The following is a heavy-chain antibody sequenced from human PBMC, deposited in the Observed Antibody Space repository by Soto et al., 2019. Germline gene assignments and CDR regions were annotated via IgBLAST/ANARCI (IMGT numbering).Heavy chain of an antibody. CDR1: GFTFSSYA. J-gene: IGHJ4*02. D-gene: IGHD3-10*01. CDR3: ARAPQLLWFGTGGSFDY. V-gene: IGHV3-64*01. CDR2: ISSNGGST. Sequence: EVQLVESGGGLVQPGGSLRLSCAASGFTFSSYAMHWVRQAPGKGLEYVSAISSNGGSTYYANSVKGRFTISRDNSXNXXYLQMGSLRAEDMAVYYCARAPQLLWFGTGGSFDYWGQGTLVTVSS.